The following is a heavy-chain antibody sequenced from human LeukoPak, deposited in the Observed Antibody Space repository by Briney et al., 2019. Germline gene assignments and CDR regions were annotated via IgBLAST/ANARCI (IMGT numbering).Heavy chain of an antibody. CDR2: VNPSSGDT. J-gene: IGHJ5*02. D-gene: IGHD2-15*01. CDR3: ARDRHCSGGICHSNWFDP. CDR1: GYTFTSYY. Sequence: GASVKVSCKASGYTFTSYYIDWVRQAPGQGLEWMGIVNPSSGDTNYAQKFQGRVTMTRDTSTTTVYMDLSSLSSEDTAVYYCARDRHCSGGICHSNWFDPWGQGTQVTVSS. V-gene: IGHV1-46*01.